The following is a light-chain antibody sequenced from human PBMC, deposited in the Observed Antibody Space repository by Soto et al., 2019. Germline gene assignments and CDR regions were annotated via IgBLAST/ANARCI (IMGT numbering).Light chain of an antibody. J-gene: IGLJ1*01. CDR3: SSDAGNYDYV. V-gene: IGLV2-8*01. Sequence: QSVLTQPPSASGSPGQSATIPCTGTSGDVGGYDHVSWYQQHPGKAPKLLIYEVTKRPAGVPDRFSGSKSGTTASPTVSGLQAEDEADYFCSSDAGNYDYVFGTGTKVTVL. CDR2: EVT. CDR1: SGDVGGYDH.